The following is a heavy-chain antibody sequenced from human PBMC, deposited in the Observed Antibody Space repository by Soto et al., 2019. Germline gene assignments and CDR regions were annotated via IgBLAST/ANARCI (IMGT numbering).Heavy chain of an antibody. CDR3: VCSLGPTTGIDD. CDR2: MRYSGET. J-gene: IGHJ4*02. V-gene: IGHV4-39*01. CDR1: GGSITSSSYY. D-gene: IGHD1-26*01. Sequence: PSETLSLTCTVSGGSITSSSYYWGWVRQPPGKGFEWIGNMRYSGETHSDPSLQSRVTISVDTPKSPFSLSLTSVTAADTAIYFCVCSLGPTTGIDDWGQGILVTVSS.